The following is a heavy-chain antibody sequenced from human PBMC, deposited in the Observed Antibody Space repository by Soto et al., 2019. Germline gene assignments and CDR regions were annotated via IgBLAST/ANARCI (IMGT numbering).Heavy chain of an antibody. CDR3: VRSGDDYGSYIDY. V-gene: IGHV4-38-2*01. D-gene: IGHD4-17*01. CDR1: GYSFICPFY. CDR2: INHRGNS. J-gene: IGHJ4*02. Sequence: PSQTQSLTFDVSGYSFICPFYWAWVRQPPGKGMEWIGSINHRGNSYYNPSLKSRVTISVDTSKNQGSLKVSSVTAADTAVYYCVRSGDDYGSYIDYWGQGTLVTVS.